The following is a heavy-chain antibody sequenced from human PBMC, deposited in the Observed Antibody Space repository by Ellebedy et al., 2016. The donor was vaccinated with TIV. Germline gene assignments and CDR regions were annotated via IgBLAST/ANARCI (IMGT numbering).Heavy chain of an antibody. Sequence: GESLKISXAASGFTFSSYSMNWVRQAPGKGLEWVSVISGSGNTIHQADSVKGRFTISRDNAKNSLYLQMNSLRAEDTAVYYCARETQLGYCRGGSCYTLDYWGQGTLVTVSS. CDR2: ISGSGNTI. D-gene: IGHD2-15*01. V-gene: IGHV3-21*01. J-gene: IGHJ4*02. CDR1: GFTFSSYS. CDR3: ARETQLGYCRGGSCYTLDY.